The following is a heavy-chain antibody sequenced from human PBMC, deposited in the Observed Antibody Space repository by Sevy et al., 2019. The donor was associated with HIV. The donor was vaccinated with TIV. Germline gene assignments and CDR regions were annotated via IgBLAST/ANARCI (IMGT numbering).Heavy chain of an antibody. D-gene: IGHD5-12*01. J-gene: IGHJ4*02. V-gene: IGHV1-8*01. CDR2: MNPNSGNT. Sequence: ASVKVSCKASGYTFTSYDINWVRQATGQGLEWMGWMNPNSGNTGYAQKFRGRVTMTRNTSISTAYMELSSLRSEDTAVYYCARGRGYSGYDLALYFDYWGQGTLVTVSS. CDR1: GYTFTSYD. CDR3: ARGRGYSGYDLALYFDY.